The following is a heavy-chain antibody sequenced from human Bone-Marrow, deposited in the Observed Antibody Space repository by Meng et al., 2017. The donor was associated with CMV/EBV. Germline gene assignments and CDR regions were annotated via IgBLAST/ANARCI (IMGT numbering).Heavy chain of an antibody. J-gene: IGHJ3*02. D-gene: IGHD2-2*01. CDR2: ISSSRSYI. CDR3: AGEGLDKPLWGDALDI. CDR1: GFSFSSYT. V-gene: IGHV3-21*01. Sequence: GESLKISCAPSGFSFSSYTLHWVRQAPGKGLEWVASISSSRSYINYADPVKGRFTISRDNAKESLYLQMSRLRADDTAVYYCAGEGLDKPLWGDALDIWGQGTMVTVSS.